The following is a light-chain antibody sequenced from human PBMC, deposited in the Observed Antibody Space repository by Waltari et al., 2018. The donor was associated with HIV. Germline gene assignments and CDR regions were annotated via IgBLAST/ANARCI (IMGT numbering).Light chain of an antibody. J-gene: IGLJ3*02. CDR3: CSYGGSSTWV. V-gene: IGLV2-23*01. CDR1: SSDVGNYNL. Sequence: QSALTQPASVSGSPGQSLPIFCTGTSSDVGNYNLLSWYQQYQGKAPKLMIYEAVKRPSGVSNRISASKSGNTASLTISGLQAEDEADYYCCSYGGSSTWVFGGGTKLTVL. CDR2: EAV.